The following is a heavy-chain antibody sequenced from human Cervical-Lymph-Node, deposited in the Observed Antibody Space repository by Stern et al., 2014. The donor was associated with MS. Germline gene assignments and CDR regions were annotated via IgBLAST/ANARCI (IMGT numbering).Heavy chain of an antibody. Sequence: VQLVQSGPGLMRPSETLSLTCTVSGGSISSYYWSWIRQPPGKGLEWIGYIYYTGNTNYNPYLQSRVTISVVTSKNQFSLKLSSVTAADTAVYYCASGWLQNWFDPWGQGTLVTVSS. J-gene: IGHJ5*02. D-gene: IGHD6-19*01. CDR1: GGSISSYY. V-gene: IGHV4-59*01. CDR2: IYYTGNT. CDR3: ASGWLQNWFDP.